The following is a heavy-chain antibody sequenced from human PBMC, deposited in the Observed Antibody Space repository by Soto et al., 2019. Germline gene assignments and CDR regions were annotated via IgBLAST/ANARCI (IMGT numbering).Heavy chain of an antibody. CDR2: ISAYNGNT. CDR3: ARDGIVVVPAAIGWFDP. CDR1: GYTFTSYG. D-gene: IGHD2-2*01. Sequence: ASVKVSCKASGYTFTSYGISWVRQAPGQGLEWMGWISAYNGNTNYAQKLQGRVTMTTDTSTSTAYMELRSLRSDDTAVYYCARDGIVVVPAAIGWFDPWGQGTLVTVPQ. J-gene: IGHJ5*02. V-gene: IGHV1-18*04.